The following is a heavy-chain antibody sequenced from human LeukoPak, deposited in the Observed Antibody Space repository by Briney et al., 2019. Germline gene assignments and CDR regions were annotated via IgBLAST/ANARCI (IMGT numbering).Heavy chain of an antibody. D-gene: IGHD3-10*01. V-gene: IGHV4-4*07. CDR2: IYSTGFT. CDR3: AREMVTMVRGVIYGMDV. CDR1: GGSISSYY. Sequence: MASETLSLTCTVSGGSISSYYWSWIRRPAGKGLEWIGRIYSTGFTNYNPSLESRVTVSLDTSKNQFSLKLSSVTAADTAVYYCAREMVTMVRGVIYGMDVWGQGTTVTVSS. J-gene: IGHJ6*02.